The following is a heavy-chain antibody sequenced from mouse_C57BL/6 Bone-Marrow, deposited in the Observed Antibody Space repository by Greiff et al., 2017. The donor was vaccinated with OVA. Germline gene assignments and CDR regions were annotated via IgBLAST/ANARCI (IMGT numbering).Heavy chain of an antibody. D-gene: IGHD2-5*01. CDR1: GFNIQNTY. V-gene: IGHV14-3*01. CDR2: IDPANGNT. Sequence: EVQLQQSVAELVRPGASVTLSCTASGFNIQNTYMHWVKQRPEQGLEWIGRIDPANGNTKYAPKFQGKATITADTSSNTAYLQLSSLTSEDTAIYYCAREGSNYGYWYFDVWGTGTTVTVSS. CDR3: AREGSNYGYWYFDV. J-gene: IGHJ1*03.